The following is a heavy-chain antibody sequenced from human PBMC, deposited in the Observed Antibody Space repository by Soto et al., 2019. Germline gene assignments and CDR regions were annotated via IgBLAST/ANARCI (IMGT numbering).Heavy chain of an antibody. J-gene: IGHJ4*02. CDR1: GYTFTSYG. CDR2: ISGYNGNT. CDR3: ARLTYYDDSSGYLAVDDY. V-gene: IGHV1-18*01. Sequence: QVQLVQSGAEVKKPGASVKVSCKASGYTFTSYGISWVQQAPGQGLEWMGWISGYNGNTNYAQKLQGRVTMTADTFASTAYMELRSLRSDDTAVYYCARLTYYDDSSGYLAVDDYWGQGTLVTVSS. D-gene: IGHD3-22*01.